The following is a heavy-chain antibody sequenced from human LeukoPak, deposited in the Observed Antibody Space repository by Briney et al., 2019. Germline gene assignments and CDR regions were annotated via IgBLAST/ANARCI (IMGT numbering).Heavy chain of an antibody. CDR1: GYTFTGYY. J-gene: IGHJ4*02. V-gene: IGHV1-2*02. Sequence: GASVKVSCKASGYTFTGYYMHWVRQAPGQGLEWMGWINPNSGGTNYAQKFQGRVTMTRDTSISTAYMELSRLRSDDTAVYYCARDQAFSSSSGFDYWGQGTLVTVSS. D-gene: IGHD6-6*01. CDR2: INPNSGGT. CDR3: ARDQAFSSSSGFDY.